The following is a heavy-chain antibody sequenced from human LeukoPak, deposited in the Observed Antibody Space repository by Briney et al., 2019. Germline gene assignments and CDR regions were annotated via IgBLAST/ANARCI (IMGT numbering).Heavy chain of an antibody. J-gene: IGHJ5*02. CDR1: GYTFTSNY. D-gene: IGHD3-10*01. V-gene: IGHV1-46*01. CDR2: ISPSGGST. CDR3: ARVGGFDP. Sequence: ASVKVSCKAFGYTFTSNYMHWVRQAPGQGPEWMGVISPSGGSTTYAQKFQGRVTITADESTSTAYMELSSLRSEDTAVYYCARVGGFDPWGQGTLVTVSS.